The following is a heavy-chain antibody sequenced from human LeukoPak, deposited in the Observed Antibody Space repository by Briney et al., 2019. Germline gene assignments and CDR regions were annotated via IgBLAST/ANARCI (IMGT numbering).Heavy chain of an antibody. J-gene: IGHJ4*02. V-gene: IGHV4-30-2*01. CDR3: ARVYGDYLNFDY. Sequence: SETLSLTCAVSGGSISGGGYSWSWIRQPPGKGLEWIGYIYHSGSTYYNPSLMSRVTISVDRSKNQFSLKLSSVTAADTAVYYCARVYGDYLNFDYWGQGTLVTVSS. D-gene: IGHD4-17*01. CDR2: IYHSGST. CDR1: GGSISGGGYS.